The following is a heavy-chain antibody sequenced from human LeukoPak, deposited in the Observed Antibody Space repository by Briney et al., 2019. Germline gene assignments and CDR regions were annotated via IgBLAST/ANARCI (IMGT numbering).Heavy chain of an antibody. CDR3: ARDMGSGSSHHFDY. CDR1: GYTFTGYY. V-gene: IGHV1-2*06. D-gene: IGHD3-10*01. Sequence: ASVKVSCKASGYTFTGYYMHWVRQAPGQGLEWMGRINPNSGGTNYAQKFQGRVIMTRDTSISTAYMELNRLRSDDTAVYYCARDMGSGSSHHFDYWGQGTLVTVSS. J-gene: IGHJ4*02. CDR2: INPNSGGT.